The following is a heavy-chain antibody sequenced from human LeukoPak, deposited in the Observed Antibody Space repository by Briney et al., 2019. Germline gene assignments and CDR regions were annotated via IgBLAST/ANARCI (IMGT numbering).Heavy chain of an antibody. CDR1: GYTFTSYG. Sequence: GASVKVSCKASGYTFTSYGISWVRQAPGQGLEWMGWISAYNGNTNYAQKFQGRVTMTRDTSISTAYMELSRLRSDDTAVYYCARVFLYSSGWGFDYWGQGTLVTVSS. CDR2: ISAYNGNT. V-gene: IGHV1-18*01. CDR3: ARVFLYSSGWGFDY. D-gene: IGHD6-19*01. J-gene: IGHJ4*02.